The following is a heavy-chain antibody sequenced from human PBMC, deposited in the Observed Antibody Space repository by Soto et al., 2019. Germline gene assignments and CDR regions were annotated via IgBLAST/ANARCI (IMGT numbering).Heavy chain of an antibody. CDR3: ARGRPGEGAFDI. CDR1: GYSISSGYY. J-gene: IGHJ3*02. D-gene: IGHD4-17*01. CDR2: IYHSGST. Sequence: SETLSLTXAVSGYSISSGYYWGWIRQPPGKGLEWIGSIYHSGSTYYNPSLKSRVTISVDTSKNQFSLKLSSVTAADTAVYYCARGRPGEGAFDIWGQGTMVTVSS. V-gene: IGHV4-38-2*01.